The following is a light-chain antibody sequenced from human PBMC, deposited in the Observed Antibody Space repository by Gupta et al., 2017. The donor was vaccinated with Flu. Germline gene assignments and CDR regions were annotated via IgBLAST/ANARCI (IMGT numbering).Light chain of an antibody. J-gene: IGLJ2*01. Sequence: LGQTARLTCGGDSIGSRSVNWYQQKAGQAPKLVIYRDSNRPPGIPDRFSASNSKNTATLTITGAQGGDEADYHCQVWASSTAVFGGGTKLTGL. CDR2: RDS. CDR1: SIGSRS. V-gene: IGLV3-9*01. CDR3: QVWASSTAV.